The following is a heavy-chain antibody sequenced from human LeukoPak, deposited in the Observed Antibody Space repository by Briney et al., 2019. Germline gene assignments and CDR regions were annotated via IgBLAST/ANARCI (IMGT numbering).Heavy chain of an antibody. D-gene: IGHD6-13*01. J-gene: IGHJ4*02. CDR1: GGSFSGYY. CDR2: IYTSGST. Sequence: PSETLSLTCAVYGGSFSGYYWSWIRQPAGKGLEWIGRIYTSGSTNYNPSLKSRVTMSVDTSKNQFSLKLSSVTAADTAVYYCARGFGAAAGDYWGQGTLVTVSS. CDR3: ARGFGAAAGDY. V-gene: IGHV4-59*10.